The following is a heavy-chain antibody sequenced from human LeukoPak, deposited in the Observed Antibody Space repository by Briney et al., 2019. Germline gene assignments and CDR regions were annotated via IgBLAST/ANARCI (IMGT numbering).Heavy chain of an antibody. CDR3: ARDLGGANWFDP. D-gene: IGHD1-26*01. V-gene: IGHV4-59*01. CDR2: IYYSGST. Sequence: SETLSLTCTVSGGSISSDYWSWVRQPPGKGLKWIGYIYYSGSTNYNPSLKSRVTISVDTSKNQFSLKLSSVTAADTAVYYCARDLGGANWFDPWGQGTLVTASS. CDR1: GGSISSDY. J-gene: IGHJ5*02.